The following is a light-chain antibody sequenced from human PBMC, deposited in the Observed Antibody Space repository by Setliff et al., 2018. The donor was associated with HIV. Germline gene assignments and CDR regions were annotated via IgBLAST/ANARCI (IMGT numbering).Light chain of an antibody. CDR1: SSDIGRYNL. Sequence: QSVLTQPASVSGSPGQSITISCTGTSSDIGRYNLVSWYQQYPGKAPKLMTYQATKRPSGVSNRFSGSKSCNTASLTISGLQAEDEADYYCCSNTGSNTYGFGRGTKVTVL. CDR3: CSNTGSNTYG. CDR2: QAT. J-gene: IGLJ1*01. V-gene: IGLV2-23*01.